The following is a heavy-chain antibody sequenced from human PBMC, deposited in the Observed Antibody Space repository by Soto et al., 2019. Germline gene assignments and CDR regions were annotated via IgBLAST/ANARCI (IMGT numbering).Heavy chain of an antibody. CDR3: GRDLYQSVFYYGMDV. J-gene: IGHJ6*02. D-gene: IGHD2-2*01. V-gene: IGHV1-18*01. CDR1: GYTFTSYG. CDR2: ISTYNGNT. Sequence: QVQLMQSGAEVKKPGASVKVSCKASGYTFTSYGISWVRQAPGQGLEWMGWISTYNGNTNYAQKLQGRVTMTTDTSTNTAYMELRSLRSDDTAVYYCGRDLYQSVFYYGMDVWGQGTTVTVSS.